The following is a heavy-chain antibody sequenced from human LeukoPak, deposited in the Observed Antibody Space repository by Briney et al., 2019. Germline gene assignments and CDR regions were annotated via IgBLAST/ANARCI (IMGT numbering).Heavy chain of an antibody. D-gene: IGHD4-11*01. Sequence: PGGSLRLSCVASGFSLSSYWMHWVRQTPGKGPVWVSRINSDGSSTSYADSAKGRFTISRDDAKNTLYLEVNSLAAEDTAVYYCARGNSHSFDYWGQGALVTASS. V-gene: IGHV3-74*01. CDR1: GFSLSSYW. CDR2: INSDGSST. CDR3: ARGNSHSFDY. J-gene: IGHJ4*02.